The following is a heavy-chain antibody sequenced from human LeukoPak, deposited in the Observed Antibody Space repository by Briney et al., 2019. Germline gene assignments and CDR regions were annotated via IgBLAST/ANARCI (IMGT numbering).Heavy chain of an antibody. V-gene: IGHV3-33*01. CDR2: IWYDGSNQ. D-gene: IGHD2/OR15-2a*01. CDR1: GFTFSSYV. J-gene: IGHJ3*02. CDR3: ASQIANDAFDI. Sequence: GGSLRLSCAASGFTFSSYVMHWVRQAPGKGLEWVAVIWYDGSNQYYSDSVKGRFTISRDNSKNTLYLQMNSLRAEDTAVYYCASQIANDAFDIWGQGTMVTVSS.